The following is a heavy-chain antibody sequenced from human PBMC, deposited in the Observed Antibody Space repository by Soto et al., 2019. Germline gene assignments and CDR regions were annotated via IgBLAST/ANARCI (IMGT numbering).Heavy chain of an antibody. V-gene: IGHV4-59*01. D-gene: IGHD6-19*01. CDR2: IYYSGST. CDR3: ARTYSSGWYHFDS. CDR1: GGSISSYY. Sequence: QVQLQESGPGLVKPSETLSLTCTVSGGSISSYYWSWIRQPPGKGLEWIGYIYYSGSTNYNPSLKRRVTISVDTSKNQFSLKLSSVTAADTALYYCARTYSSGWYHFDSWGQGTLVTVSS. J-gene: IGHJ4*02.